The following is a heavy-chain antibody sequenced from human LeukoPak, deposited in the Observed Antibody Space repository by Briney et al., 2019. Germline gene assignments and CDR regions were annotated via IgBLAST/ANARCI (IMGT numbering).Heavy chain of an antibody. CDR2: ISGSGGST. D-gene: IGHD2-2*01. CDR3: AKDSGDVVVPAAMFFDY. CDR1: GFTFSSYA. J-gene: IGHJ4*02. Sequence: GGSLRLSCAASGFTFSSYAMSWVRQAPGKGLEWVSAISGSGGSTYCADSVKGRFTISRDNSKNTLYLQMNSLRAEDTAVYYCAKDSGDVVVPAAMFFDYWGQGTLVTVSS. V-gene: IGHV3-23*01.